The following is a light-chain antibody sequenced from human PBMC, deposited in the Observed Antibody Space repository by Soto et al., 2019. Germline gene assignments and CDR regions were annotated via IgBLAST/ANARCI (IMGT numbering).Light chain of an antibody. V-gene: IGKV3-15*01. J-gene: IGKJ1*01. CDR3: QQYNSYPWT. CDR1: QSVTSN. CDR2: GAS. Sequence: EIVMTQSPATLSVSPGERVTLSCRASQSVTSNLAWYQQKPGQAPILLIFGASTRATGLPARFSGSGSGTEFTLTISSLQPDDFATYYCQQYNSYPWTFGQGTKVDIK.